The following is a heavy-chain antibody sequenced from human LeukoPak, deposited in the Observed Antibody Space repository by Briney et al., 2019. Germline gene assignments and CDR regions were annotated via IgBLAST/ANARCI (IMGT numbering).Heavy chain of an antibody. CDR2: ISSSSSYI. CDR3: AREGSSGYYVDY. V-gene: IGHV3-21*01. J-gene: IGHJ4*02. Sequence: GGSLRLSCAASGFTFSSYSMNWVRQAPGEGLEWVSSISSSSSYIYYADSVKGRFTISRDNAKNSLYLQMNSLRAEDTAVYYCAREGSSGYYVDYWGQGTLVTVSS. CDR1: GFTFSSYS. D-gene: IGHD3-22*01.